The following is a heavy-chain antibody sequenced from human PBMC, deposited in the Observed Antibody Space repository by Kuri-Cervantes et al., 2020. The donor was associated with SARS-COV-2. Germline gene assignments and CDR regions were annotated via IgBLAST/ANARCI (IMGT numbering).Heavy chain of an antibody. J-gene: IGHJ6*02. Sequence: SQTLSLTCAISGDSVSSNSAAWNWIRQSPSRGLEWLGRTYYRSKWYNDYAVSVKSRITINPDTSKNQFSLQLNSVTPEDTAVYYCARGCSSTSCYTDVYYYYGMDVWGQGTTVTVSS. D-gene: IGHD2-2*02. V-gene: IGHV6-1*01. CDR1: GDSVSSNSAA. CDR2: TYYRSKWYN. CDR3: ARGCSSTSCYTDVYYYYGMDV.